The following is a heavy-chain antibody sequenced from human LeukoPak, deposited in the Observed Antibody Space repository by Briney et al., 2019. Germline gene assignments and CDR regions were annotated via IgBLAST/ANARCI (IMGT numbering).Heavy chain of an antibody. CDR1: GGSISSSSYY. V-gene: IGHV4-39*01. Sequence: PSETLSLTCTVSGGSISSSSYYWGWIRQPPGKGLEWIGSIYYSGSTYYNPSLKSRVTISVDTSKNQFSLKLSSVTAADTAVYYCARHREYDYSNYGAFPFDPWGQGTLVTVSS. D-gene: IGHD4-11*01. CDR3: ARHREYDYSNYGAFPFDP. J-gene: IGHJ5*02. CDR2: IYYSGST.